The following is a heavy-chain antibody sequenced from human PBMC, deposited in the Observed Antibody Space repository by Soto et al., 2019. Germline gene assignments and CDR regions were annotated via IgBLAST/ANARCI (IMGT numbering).Heavy chain of an antibody. CDR3: ARRQSSPWFDP. V-gene: IGHV4-39*01. D-gene: IGHD2-15*01. Sequence: QLQLQESGPGLVKPSETLSLTCTVSGGSISSSNYYWGWIRQPPGKGLEWIGNSYYIGSTYYNPSLKSRVPISVHTSKNQFSLKLSSVTAADTAVYYCARRQSSPWFDPWGQGTLVTVSS. CDR2: SYYIGST. J-gene: IGHJ5*02. CDR1: GGSISSSNYY.